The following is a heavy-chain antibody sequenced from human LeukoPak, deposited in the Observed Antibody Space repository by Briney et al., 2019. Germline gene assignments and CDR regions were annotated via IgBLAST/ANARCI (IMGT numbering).Heavy chain of an antibody. J-gene: IGHJ4*02. CDR3: AKDGDILWVGEYLFDY. CDR1: GFTFSSYA. V-gene: IGHV3-23*01. D-gene: IGHD3-10*01. Sequence: GGSLRLSCAASGFTFSSYAMGWVRQAPGKGLEWVSAISGSGGSTYYADSVKGRFTISRDNSKNTLYLQMNSLSAAATAVSYCAKDGDILWVGEYLFDYWGQGTLVTVSS. CDR2: ISGSGGST.